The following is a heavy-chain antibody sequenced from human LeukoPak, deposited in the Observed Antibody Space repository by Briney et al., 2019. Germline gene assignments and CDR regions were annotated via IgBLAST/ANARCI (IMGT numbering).Heavy chain of an antibody. CDR2: MSSSVDGR. V-gene: IGHV3-23*01. CDR1: GFSFSSNA. Sequence: GGSPRLSCATSGFSFSSNAMSWVRQAPGKGLEWVSAMSSSVDGRYYAASVRGRFTIYRDTSRSTLYLQMSSRRAEDTAVYYCARRLECWGQGTLVTVSS. J-gene: IGHJ4*02. D-gene: IGHD1-1*01. CDR3: ARRLEC.